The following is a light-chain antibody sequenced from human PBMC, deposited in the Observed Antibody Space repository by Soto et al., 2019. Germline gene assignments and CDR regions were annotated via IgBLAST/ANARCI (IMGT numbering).Light chain of an antibody. Sequence: QSALTQPASVSGSPGQSITISCTGTSSDVGGYNYVSWYQQHPGKAPKLMIYDVSNRPSGVSNRFSGSKSDNTASLTISGLKAEDEADYYCSSYTSSSTLYVFGTGTKLTVL. CDR2: DVS. J-gene: IGLJ1*01. CDR3: SSYTSSSTLYV. CDR1: SSDVGGYNY. V-gene: IGLV2-14*01.